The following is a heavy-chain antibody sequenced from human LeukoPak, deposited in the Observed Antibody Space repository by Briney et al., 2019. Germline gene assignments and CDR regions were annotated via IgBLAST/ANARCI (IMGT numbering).Heavy chain of an antibody. V-gene: IGHV3-30*04. CDR1: GFTFSCYA. CDR3: ARDQEAVAGRNWFDP. D-gene: IGHD6-19*01. CDR2: ISYDGSNK. J-gene: IGHJ5*02. Sequence: GGSLRLSCAASGFTFSCYAMHWVRQAPGKGLEWVAVISYDGSNKYYADSVKGRFTISRDNSKNTLYLQMNSLRAEDTAVYYCARDQEAVAGRNWFDPWGQGTLVTVSS.